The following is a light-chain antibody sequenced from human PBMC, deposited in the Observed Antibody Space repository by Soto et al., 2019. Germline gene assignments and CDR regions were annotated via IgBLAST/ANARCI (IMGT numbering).Light chain of an antibody. CDR1: SSDVGGYNY. CDR3: SSYKRSSPFFV. J-gene: IGLJ1*01. CDR2: EVS. Sequence: QSALTQPASVSGSPGQSITISCTGTSSDVGGYNYVSWYQQHPGKAPKLMIYEVSNRPSGVSNRFSGSKSGNTASLTISGLRAEDEAVFYCSSYKRSSPFFVFGPGTKRTV. V-gene: IGLV2-14*01.